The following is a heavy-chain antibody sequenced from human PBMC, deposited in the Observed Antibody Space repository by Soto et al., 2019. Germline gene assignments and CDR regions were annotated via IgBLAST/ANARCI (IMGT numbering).Heavy chain of an antibody. Sequence: QVQLVESGGGVVQPGRSLRLSCAASGFTFSSYGMHWVRQAPGKGLEWVAVISYDGSNKYYADSVKGRFTISRDNSKNTLXXXXXXXXXXXXXXXXXXXXXXXXGVATAPIDYWGQGTLVTVSS. CDR3: XXXXXXXGVATAPIDY. D-gene: IGHD5-12*01. CDR1: GFTFSSYG. J-gene: IGHJ4*02. V-gene: IGHV3-30*03. CDR2: ISYDGSNK.